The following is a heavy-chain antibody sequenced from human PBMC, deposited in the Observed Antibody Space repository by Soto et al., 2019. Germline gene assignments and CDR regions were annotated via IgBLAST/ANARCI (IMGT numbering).Heavy chain of an antibody. CDR3: ASSQKGYNWNYFDH. Sequence: SETLSFTCAVSGGSISGSYYYWGWLRQSPGRGPEWIGSVFYTGFTSYNPSLESRVSVSVDTSKNQFSLKVSAVTAADTAVYYCASSQKGYNWNYFDHWGQGALVTVSS. CDR2: VFYTGFT. V-gene: IGHV4-39*01. CDR1: GGSISGSYYY. D-gene: IGHD1-20*01. J-gene: IGHJ4*02.